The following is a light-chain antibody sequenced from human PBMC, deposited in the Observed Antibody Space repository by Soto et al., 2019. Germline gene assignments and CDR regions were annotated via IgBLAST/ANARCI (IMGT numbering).Light chain of an antibody. V-gene: IGKV3-11*01. Sequence: EVVLTQSPATLSLSPGERATLSCRASQSVTKYLAWYQQKPGQALRLLIYDVSKRATGIPARFSGSGSETDFTLNISSLEHGDFAVYYCHQRSNWPLTFGGGTKLEIK. CDR3: HQRSNWPLT. CDR1: QSVTKY. CDR2: DVS. J-gene: IGKJ4*01.